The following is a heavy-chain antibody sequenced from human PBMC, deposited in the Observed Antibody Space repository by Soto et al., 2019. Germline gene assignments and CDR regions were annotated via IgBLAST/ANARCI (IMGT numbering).Heavy chain of an antibody. CDR1: GGSISSSTW. CDR2: IYHSGST. Sequence: QVQLQESGPGLVKPSGTLSLTCAVSGGSISSSTWWSWVRQPPGKGLEWIGEIYHSGSTTYNPSLKSRVTISVAKSKNQCFLKLSSVTAADTAVYYCARSVTGDYGDAFDIWGQGTMVTVSS. CDR3: ARSVTGDYGDAFDI. J-gene: IGHJ3*02. D-gene: IGHD4-17*01. V-gene: IGHV4-4*02.